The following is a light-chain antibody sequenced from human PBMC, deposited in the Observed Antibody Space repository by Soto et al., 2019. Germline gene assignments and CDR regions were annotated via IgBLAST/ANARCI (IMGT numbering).Light chain of an antibody. J-gene: IGKJ3*01. CDR1: QSVSSY. CDR2: DAS. V-gene: IGKV3-11*01. Sequence: EILLTQSPATLSLSPGERATLSCRASQSVSSYLAWYQQKPGQAPRLLIYDASNRATGIPARFSGSGSGTDFTLTISSLEPEDFAVYYCQQRSNWPFGPGTKVDIK. CDR3: QQRSNWP.